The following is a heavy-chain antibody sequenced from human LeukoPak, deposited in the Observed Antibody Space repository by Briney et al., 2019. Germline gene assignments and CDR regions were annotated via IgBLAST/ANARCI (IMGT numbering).Heavy chain of an antibody. CDR3: AKETSAYRYLDY. CDR2: ISGSGSYT. Sequence: GGSLRLSCAASRFTFSSYAMSWVRQGPGKGLEWVSTISGSGSYTYYADSVKGRFTISRDNSKNTLYLQMNSLRAEDMAVYHCAKETSAYRYLDYWGQGTLVTVSS. V-gene: IGHV3-23*01. CDR1: RFTFSSYA. D-gene: IGHD3-16*01. J-gene: IGHJ4*02.